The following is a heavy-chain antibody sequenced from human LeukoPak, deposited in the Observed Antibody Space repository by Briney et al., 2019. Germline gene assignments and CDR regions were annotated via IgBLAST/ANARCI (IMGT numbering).Heavy chain of an antibody. CDR3: ATSPPGDAFDI. CDR1: GGSISSGDYY. Sequence: SQTLSLTCTVSGGSISSGDYYWSWIRQPPGKGLEWIGYIYYSGSTYYNPSLKSRVTISVDTSKNQFSLKLGSVTAADTAVYYCATSPPGDAFDIWGQGTMVTVSS. J-gene: IGHJ3*02. CDR2: IYYSGST. V-gene: IGHV4-30-4*01.